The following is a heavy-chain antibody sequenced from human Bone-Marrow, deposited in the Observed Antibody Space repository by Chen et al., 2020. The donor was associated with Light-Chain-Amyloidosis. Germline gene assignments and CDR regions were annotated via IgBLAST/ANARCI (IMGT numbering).Heavy chain of an antibody. V-gene: IGHV5-51*01. D-gene: IGHD5-12*01. J-gene: IGHJ4*02. Sequence: EGQPEQSGPEGKKHGEARKNTSKGRGYTRTNNWNGWVRQMHGKGLEWRGVIYPDDSDARYSPSLEGQVTISADKSITTAYLQWRSLKASDTAMYYCAGRRDGYNFDYWGQGTLVTVSS. CDR1: GYTRTNNW. CDR2: IYPDDSDA. CDR3: AGRRDGYNFDY.